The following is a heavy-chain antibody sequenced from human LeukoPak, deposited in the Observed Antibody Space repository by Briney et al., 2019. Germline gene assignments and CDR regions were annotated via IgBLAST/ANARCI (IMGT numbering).Heavy chain of an antibody. V-gene: IGHV1-69*13. CDR3: ASAVVGATDYYYYGMDV. J-gene: IGHJ6*02. D-gene: IGHD1-26*01. CDR1: GGTFSSYV. Sequence: SVKVSCKASGGTFSSYVISWVRQAPGQGLEWMGGIIPIFGTANYAQKFQGRVTITADESTSTAYMELSSLRSEDTAVYYCASAVVGATDYYYYGMDVWGQGTTVTVSS. CDR2: IIPIFGTA.